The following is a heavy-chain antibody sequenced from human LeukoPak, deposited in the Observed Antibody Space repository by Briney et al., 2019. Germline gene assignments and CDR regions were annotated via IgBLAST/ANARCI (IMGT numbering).Heavy chain of an antibody. Sequence: GGSLRLSCAAFGFTFSSYGMPWVRQAPGKGLEWVAVIWYDGSNKYYADSVKGRFTISRDNSKNTLSLQMNSLRADDTGVYYCARDGPVGIRSHDYWGQGTLVTVSS. V-gene: IGHV3-33*01. J-gene: IGHJ4*02. D-gene: IGHD2-21*01. CDR3: ARDGPVGIRSHDY. CDR2: IWYDGSNK. CDR1: GFTFSSYG.